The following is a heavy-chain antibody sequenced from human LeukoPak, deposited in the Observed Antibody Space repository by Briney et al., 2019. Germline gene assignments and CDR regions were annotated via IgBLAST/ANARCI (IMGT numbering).Heavy chain of an antibody. V-gene: IGHV1-18*01. CDR3: ARDQTNYYDSSGYYRGYYGMDV. Sequence: ASVKVSCKASGYTFTSYGISWVRQAPGQGLEWMGWISAYNGNTNYAQKLQGRVTMTTDTSTSTAYMGLRSLRSDDTAVYYCARDQTNYYDSSGYYRGYYGMDVWGQGTTVTVSS. D-gene: IGHD3-22*01. J-gene: IGHJ6*02. CDR1: GYTFTSYG. CDR2: ISAYNGNT.